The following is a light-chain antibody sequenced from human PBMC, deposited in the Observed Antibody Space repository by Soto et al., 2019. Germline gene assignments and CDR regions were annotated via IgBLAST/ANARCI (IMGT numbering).Light chain of an antibody. Sequence: QSVLTQPASVSGSPGQSITISCTGTSSDVGGYNYVSWYQQHPGKAPKLMIYEVSNRPPGVSNRFSGSKSGNTASLTISGLQAEDEADYYCSSYTSSSLGVFGTGTKVTVL. V-gene: IGLV2-14*01. CDR1: SSDVGGYNY. CDR3: SSYTSSSLGV. J-gene: IGLJ1*01. CDR2: EVS.